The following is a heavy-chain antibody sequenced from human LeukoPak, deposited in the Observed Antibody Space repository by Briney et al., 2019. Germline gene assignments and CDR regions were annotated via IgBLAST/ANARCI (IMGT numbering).Heavy chain of an antibody. D-gene: IGHD4-23*01. Sequence: GESLKISCKGSGYSFTSYWIGWVRQMPGKGLEWMGIIYPGDSDTRYSPSFQGQVTISADKSISTAYLQWSSLKASDTAMYYCARVGGSYGGNSYYYYYMDVWGKGTTVTVSS. CDR3: ARVGGSYGGNSYYYYYMDV. CDR2: IYPGDSDT. CDR1: GYSFTSYW. J-gene: IGHJ6*03. V-gene: IGHV5-51*01.